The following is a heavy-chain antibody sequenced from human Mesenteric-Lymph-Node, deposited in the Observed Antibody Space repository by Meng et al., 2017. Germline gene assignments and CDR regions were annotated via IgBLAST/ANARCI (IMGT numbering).Heavy chain of an antibody. CDR3: AREPPENYYFDF. CDR1: GYTFSSYY. Sequence: ASVKVSCKASGYTFSSYYIHWVRQAPGQGLEWMGILRPRNDATIYAQKFQGRVTMTRDTSTSIVYMELSSLTSEDTAVYYCAREPPENYYFDFWGQGTLVTVSS. J-gene: IGHJ4*02. D-gene: IGHD1-14*01. V-gene: IGHV1-46*01. CDR2: LRPRNDAT.